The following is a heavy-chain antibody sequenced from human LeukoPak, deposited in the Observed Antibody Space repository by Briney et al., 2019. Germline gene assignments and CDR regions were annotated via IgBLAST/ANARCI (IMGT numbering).Heavy chain of an antibody. CDR1: GFTFSSYA. Sequence: SGGSLRLSCAASGFTFSSYAMSWVRQAPGKGLEWVSGISGSGGSTYYADSVKGRFTISRDNSRNTLYLQMNSPRAEDTAVYYCATLPGYSSGWYEVNYWGQGTLVTVSS. CDR3: ATLPGYSSGWYEVNY. CDR2: ISGSGGST. V-gene: IGHV3-23*01. D-gene: IGHD6-13*01. J-gene: IGHJ4*02.